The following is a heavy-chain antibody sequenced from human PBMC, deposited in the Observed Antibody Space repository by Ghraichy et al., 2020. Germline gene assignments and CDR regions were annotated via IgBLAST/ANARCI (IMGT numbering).Heavy chain of an antibody. D-gene: IGHD5-18*01. J-gene: IGHJ4*02. CDR1: GFTFSSYA. CDR2: ISGSGGST. V-gene: IGHV3-23*01. CDR3: AKLGYSYGYDYGDYGY. Sequence: GGSLRLSCAASGFTFSSYAMSWVHQAPGKGLEWVSAISGSGGSTYYADSVKGRFTISRDNSKNTLYLQMNSLRAEDTAVYYCAKLGYSYGYDYGDYGYWGQGTLVTVSS.